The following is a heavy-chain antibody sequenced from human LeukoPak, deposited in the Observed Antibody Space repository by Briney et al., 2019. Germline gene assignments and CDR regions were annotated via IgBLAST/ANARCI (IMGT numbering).Heavy chain of an antibody. CDR3: AKARGLIGGAFDI. J-gene: IGHJ3*02. CDR1: GFTFDDYL. Sequence: GGSLRLSCAVSGFTFDDYLMHWVRQAPGKGLEWVSLISWDGDNTYYADSVKGRFTISRDNSKNSLYLQMNSLRTEDTALYYCAKARGLIGGAFDIWGQGTMVTVSS. CDR2: ISWDGDNT. V-gene: IGHV3-43*01. D-gene: IGHD3-22*01.